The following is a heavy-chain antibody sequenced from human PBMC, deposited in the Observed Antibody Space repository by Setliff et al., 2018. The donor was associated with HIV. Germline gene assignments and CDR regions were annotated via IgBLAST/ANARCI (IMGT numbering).Heavy chain of an antibody. Sequence: ASVKVSCKASGYTFTGYYIHWVRQAPGHGLEWMGRINPNSGGTNYAQKFQGRVTMTRDTSISTAYMKLSRLRSDDTAVYYCARDPAYDYVWGSYRYGYYVDYWGQGTLVTVSS. CDR1: GYTFTGYY. D-gene: IGHD3-16*02. J-gene: IGHJ4*02. CDR2: INPNSGGT. CDR3: ARDPAYDYVWGSYRYGYYVDY. V-gene: IGHV1-2*06.